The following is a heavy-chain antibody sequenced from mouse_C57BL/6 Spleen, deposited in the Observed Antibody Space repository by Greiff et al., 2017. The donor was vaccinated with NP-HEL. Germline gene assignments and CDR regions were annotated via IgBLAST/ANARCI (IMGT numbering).Heavy chain of an antibody. V-gene: IGHV1-52*01. Sequence: QVQLQQPGAELVRPGSSVKLSCKASGYTFTSYWMHWVKQRPIQGLEWIGNIDPSDSETHYNQKFKDKATLTVDKSSSTAYMQLSSLTSEDSAVYYCARKRGVYDYFDYWGQGTTLTVSS. J-gene: IGHJ2*01. CDR3: ARKRGVYDYFDY. D-gene: IGHD2-12*01. CDR1: GYTFTSYW. CDR2: IDPSDSET.